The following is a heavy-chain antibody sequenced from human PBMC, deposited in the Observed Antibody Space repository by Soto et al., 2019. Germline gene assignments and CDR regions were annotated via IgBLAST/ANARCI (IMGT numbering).Heavy chain of an antibody. J-gene: IGHJ3*02. D-gene: IGHD7-27*01. Sequence: GASVKVSCKASGYTFIASYIHWVRQAPGQGLEWMGWINPDSGVTNYAQKFQGWVTMTRDTSITTAYMDLRSLKSDDTAVYYCATDLGKYGNKRNAFDIWGQGTMVTVSS. CDR1: GYTFIASY. CDR2: INPDSGVT. V-gene: IGHV1-2*04. CDR3: ATDLGKYGNKRNAFDI.